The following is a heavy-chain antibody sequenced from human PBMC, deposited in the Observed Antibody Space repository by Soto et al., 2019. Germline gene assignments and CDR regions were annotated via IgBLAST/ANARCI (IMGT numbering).Heavy chain of an antibody. V-gene: IGHV3-48*02. CDR3: ARDSSAAARRGGMDV. CDR1: GFTFSTYS. D-gene: IGHD6-6*01. Sequence: EVQLVESGGGLVQPGGSLRLSCAASGFTFSTYSMNWVRQAPGKGLEWVSYISSTGGTRYYADSVKGRITISRDNAENSQYRQLTSLRQEDTAVYYCARDSSAAARRGGMDVWGQGITVTVSS. J-gene: IGHJ6*02. CDR2: ISSTGGTR.